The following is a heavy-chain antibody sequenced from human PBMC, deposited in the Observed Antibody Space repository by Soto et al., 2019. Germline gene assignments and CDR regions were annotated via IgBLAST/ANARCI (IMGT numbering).Heavy chain of an antibody. Sequence: GASVKVSCKASGYTFTSYGISWVRQAPGQGLEWMGWISAYNGNTNYAQKLQGRVTMTTDTSTSTAYMELRSLRSDDTAVYYCASDWGSSSELEYYYYGMDVWGQGTTVTVSS. CDR1: GYTFTSYG. CDR2: ISAYNGNT. CDR3: ASDWGSSSELEYYYYGMDV. J-gene: IGHJ6*02. V-gene: IGHV1-18*01. D-gene: IGHD6-6*01.